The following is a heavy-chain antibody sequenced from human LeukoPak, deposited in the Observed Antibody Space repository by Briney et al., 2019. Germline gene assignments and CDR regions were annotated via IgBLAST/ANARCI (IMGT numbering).Heavy chain of an antibody. J-gene: IGHJ4*02. V-gene: IGHV1-46*01. D-gene: IGHD5-18*01. CDR1: GYTFTSYY. CDR3: VRERGARGYSYVPGY. CDR2: INPSGGST. Sequence: ASVKVSCKASGYTFTSYYMHWVRQAPGQGLEWMGIINPSGGSTSYAQKFQGRVTMTRDTSTSTVYMELSSLRSEDTAVYYCVRERGARGYSYVPGYWGQGTLVTVSS.